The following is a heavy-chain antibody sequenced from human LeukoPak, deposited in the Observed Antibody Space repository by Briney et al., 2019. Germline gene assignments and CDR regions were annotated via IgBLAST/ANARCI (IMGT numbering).Heavy chain of an antibody. J-gene: IGHJ6*02. CDR3: AREDYYYGMDV. CDR1: GYTFTSYD. CDR2: MNPNSGNT. Sequence: ASVKVSCKASGYTFTSYDIHWVRQATGQGLEWMGWMNPNSGNTGYAQKFQGRVTMTRNTSISTAYMELSSLRSEDTAVYYCAREDYYYGMDVWGQGTTVTVSS. V-gene: IGHV1-8*01. D-gene: IGHD2-15*01.